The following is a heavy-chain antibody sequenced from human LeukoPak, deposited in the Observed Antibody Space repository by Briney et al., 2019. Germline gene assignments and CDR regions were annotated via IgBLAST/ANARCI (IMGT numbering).Heavy chain of an antibody. CDR2: ISDSGGRT. CDR1: GITLSNYG. J-gene: IGHJ4*02. V-gene: IGHV3-23*01. Sequence: GGSLRLSCAGSGITLSNYGMSWVRQAPGKGLERVAGISDSGGRTNYADSVKGRFTISRDNPKNTRYSRINTLRAEDTAVYFCAKRGVVIRVILVGFHKEAYYFASWGQGALVTVSS. D-gene: IGHD3-22*01. CDR3: AKRGVVIRVILVGFHKEAYYFAS.